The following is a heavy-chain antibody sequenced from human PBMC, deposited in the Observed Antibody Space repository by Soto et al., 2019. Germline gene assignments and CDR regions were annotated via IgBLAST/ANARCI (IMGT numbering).Heavy chain of an antibody. J-gene: IGHJ6*02. CDR2: IYHSGST. Sequence: SETLSLTCAVSGGSISSGGYSWSWIRQPPGKGLEWIGYIYHSGSTYYNPSLKSRVTISVDRSKNQFSLKLSSVTAADTAVYYCARGEVEGSMDVWGQGTTVTVSS. CDR1: GGSISSGGYS. CDR3: ARGEVEGSMDV. V-gene: IGHV4-30-2*01. D-gene: IGHD1-26*01.